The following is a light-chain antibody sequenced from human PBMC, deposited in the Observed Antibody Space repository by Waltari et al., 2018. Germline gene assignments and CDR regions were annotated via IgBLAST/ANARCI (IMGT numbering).Light chain of an antibody. CDR2: GAS. Sequence: EIVLKQSPATLSLSPGVRAPLSCRASQSVSSYLVWYQQKPGQPPRLLIYGASNRATGIPARFSGSGSGTDFTLTISSLESEDFAVYYCHQRSNWPITFGQGTRLEIK. CDR3: HQRSNWPIT. CDR1: QSVSSY. V-gene: IGKV3-11*01. J-gene: IGKJ5*01.